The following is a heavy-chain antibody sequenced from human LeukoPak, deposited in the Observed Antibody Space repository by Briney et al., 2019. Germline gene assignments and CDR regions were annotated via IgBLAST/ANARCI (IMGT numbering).Heavy chain of an antibody. J-gene: IGHJ4*02. V-gene: IGHV4-34*01. D-gene: IGHD6-13*01. CDR1: GGSFSGYY. Sequence: KPSETLSLTCAVYGGSFSGYYWSWIRQPPGKGLEWIGEINHSGSTNFNPSLKSRVTISVDTSKNQFSLKLSSVTAADTAVYYCARDPQQLDKETAQSSDYWGQGTLVTVSS. CDR3: ARDPQQLDKETAQSSDY. CDR2: INHSGST.